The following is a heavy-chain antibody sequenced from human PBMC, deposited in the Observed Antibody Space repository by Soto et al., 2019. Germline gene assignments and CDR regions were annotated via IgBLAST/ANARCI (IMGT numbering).Heavy chain of an antibody. Sequence: PGGALRLSCAASVFTFSSYAMSWVRQAPGKGLEWVSAISGSGGSTYYADSVKGRFTISRDNSKNTLYLQMNSLRAEDTAVYYCAKDEMAYDSSGLYFDYWGQGTLVTVSS. CDR2: ISGSGGST. CDR1: VFTFSSYA. V-gene: IGHV3-23*01. CDR3: AKDEMAYDSSGLYFDY. D-gene: IGHD3-22*01. J-gene: IGHJ4*02.